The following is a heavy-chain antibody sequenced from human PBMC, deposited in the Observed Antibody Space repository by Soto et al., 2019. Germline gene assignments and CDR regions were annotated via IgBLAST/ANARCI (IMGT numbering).Heavy chain of an antibody. CDR1: RDSITSGGKA. Sequence: QVQLQESGPGLVKPSQTLSLTCTVSRDSITSGGKAWTWIRQRPGKGLEWIGYIHSSGSPYYNLSLKSRVSVSRDTSKNQFSLNLSSVTAADTAVYYCARDATGGMDVWGQGTAVTVSS. CDR3: ARDATGGMDV. V-gene: IGHV4-31*03. J-gene: IGHJ6*02. CDR2: IHSSGSP.